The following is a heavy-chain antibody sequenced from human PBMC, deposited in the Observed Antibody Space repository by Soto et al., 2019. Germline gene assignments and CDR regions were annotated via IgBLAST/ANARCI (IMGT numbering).Heavy chain of an antibody. CDR3: ARIPPLVSGSYSERYWYCDL. Sequence: QVTLKESGPVLVKPTETLTLTCTVSGFSLSNARMGVSWIRQPPGKALEWLAHIFSNDEKSYSTSLKSRLTISKDTSKSQVVLTMTNMDPVDTATYCCARIPPLVSGSYSERYWYCDLWGRGTLVTVSS. J-gene: IGHJ2*01. CDR1: GFSLSNARMG. V-gene: IGHV2-26*01. CDR2: IFSNDEK. D-gene: IGHD1-1*01.